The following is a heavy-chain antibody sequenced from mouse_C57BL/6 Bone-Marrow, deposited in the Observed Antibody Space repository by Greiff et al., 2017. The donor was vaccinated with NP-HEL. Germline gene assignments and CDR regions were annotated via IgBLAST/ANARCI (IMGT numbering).Heavy chain of an antibody. CDR2: ISSGSSTI. Sequence: DVKLQESGGGLVKPGGSLKLSCAAYGFTFSDYGMHWVRQAPEKGLEWVAYISSGSSTIYYADTVKGRFTISRDNAKNTLFLQMTSLRSEDTAMYYCAREDYYYGSSYPAWFAYWGQGTLVTVSA. CDR3: AREDYYYGSSYPAWFAY. CDR1: GFTFSDYG. V-gene: IGHV5-17*01. D-gene: IGHD1-1*01. J-gene: IGHJ3*01.